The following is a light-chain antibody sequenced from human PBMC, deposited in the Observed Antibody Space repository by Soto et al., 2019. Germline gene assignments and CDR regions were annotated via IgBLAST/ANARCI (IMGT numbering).Light chain of an antibody. CDR3: QQSYSTPPLT. CDR1: QSISNY. V-gene: IGKV1-39*01. Sequence: DIQMTQYPSSLSASVGDRVTITCRASQSISNYLNWYQQKPGKAPGLLIYAASRLQSGVPSRFSGSGSGTDFTLTISSLHPEDFATYYCQQSYSTPPLTFGGGTKVDIK. J-gene: IGKJ4*02. CDR2: AAS.